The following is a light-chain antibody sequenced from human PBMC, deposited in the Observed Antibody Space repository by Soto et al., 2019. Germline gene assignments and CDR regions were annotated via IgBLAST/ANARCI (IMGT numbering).Light chain of an antibody. Sequence: EIVMTQSPATLSVSPGERATLSCRASQSVSSNLAWSQQKPGQAPRLLIYGASTRATGIPARFSGSGSGTEGTLTVSSLESEDFAVYYCQQYNNWPLTFGQGTKVEIK. CDR1: QSVSSN. CDR2: GAS. CDR3: QQYNNWPLT. J-gene: IGKJ1*01. V-gene: IGKV3-15*01.